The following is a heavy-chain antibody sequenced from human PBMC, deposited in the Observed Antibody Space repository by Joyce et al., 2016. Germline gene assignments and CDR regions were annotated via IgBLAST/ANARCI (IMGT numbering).Heavy chain of an antibody. CDR2: ISYEGSNK. J-gene: IGHJ4*02. CDR3: ARDGVDILTGYYARPIDY. Sequence: QVQLVDSGGGVVQPGRSLRLSCAASGFTFSSYAMHWVRQAPGKGLEWVAVISYEGSNKYYADSVKGLFTVSRDNPKNTLYLQMNSLRTEDTAVYYCARDGVDILTGYYARPIDYWGQGTLVTVSS. V-gene: IGHV3-30-3*01. CDR1: GFTFSSYA. D-gene: IGHD3-9*01.